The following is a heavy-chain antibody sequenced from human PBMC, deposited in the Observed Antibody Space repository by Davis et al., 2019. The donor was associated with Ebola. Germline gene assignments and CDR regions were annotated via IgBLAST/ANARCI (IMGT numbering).Heavy chain of an antibody. V-gene: IGHV3-49*04. CDR2: IRSKAYGGTT. CDR3: TMTTVTDDY. Sequence: GGSLRLSCTASGFTFGDYAMSWVRQAPGKGLEWVGFIRSKAYGGTTEYAASVKGRFTISRDDSKSIAYLQMNSLKTEDTAVYYCTMTTVTDDYWGQGTLVTVSS. J-gene: IGHJ4*02. D-gene: IGHD4-17*01. CDR1: GFTFGDYA.